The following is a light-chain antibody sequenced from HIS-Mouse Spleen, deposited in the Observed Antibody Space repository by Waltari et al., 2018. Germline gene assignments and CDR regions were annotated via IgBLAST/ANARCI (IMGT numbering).Light chain of an antibody. CDR1: SSHIGSTY. CDR2: RNK. V-gene: IGLV1-47*01. CDR3: AAWDDSLSGRV. J-gene: IGLJ3*02. Sequence: QSVLTQPPSASGTPGQRVTISCSGSSSHIGSTYDYWYQQLPGTAPKLLIYRNKQRPSGVPDRFSGSKSGTSASLAISGLRSEDEADYYCAAWDDSLSGRVFGGGTKLTVL.